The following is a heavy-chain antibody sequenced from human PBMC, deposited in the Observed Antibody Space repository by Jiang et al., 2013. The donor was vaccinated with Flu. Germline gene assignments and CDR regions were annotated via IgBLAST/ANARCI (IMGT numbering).Heavy chain of an antibody. V-gene: IGHV4-39*01. CDR2: IYYGGST. CDR3: AAERGGNYHGVFY. Sequence: SGSGLVKPSETLSLTCTVSGDSITTSSYYWGWIRQPPGKGLEWIASIYYGGSTYYNPSLKSRVTISVDTSKNQFSLKLSSVTATDTAVYYCAAERGGNYHGVFYWGQGTLVTVSS. J-gene: IGHJ4*02. D-gene: IGHD1-26*01. CDR1: GDSITTSSYY.